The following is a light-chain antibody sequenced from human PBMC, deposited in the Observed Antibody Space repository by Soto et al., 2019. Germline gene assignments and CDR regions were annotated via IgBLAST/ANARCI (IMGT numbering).Light chain of an antibody. J-gene: IGKJ5*01. Sequence: ETVMTQSPATLSVSPGERATLSCRASQSVSSYLAWYQQKPGQAPRLLIYDASNRATGIPARFSGSGSGTDFTLTISSLEPEDFAVYYCQQRSNWPGITFGQGTRLEIK. CDR1: QSVSSY. CDR2: DAS. V-gene: IGKV3-11*01. CDR3: QQRSNWPGIT.